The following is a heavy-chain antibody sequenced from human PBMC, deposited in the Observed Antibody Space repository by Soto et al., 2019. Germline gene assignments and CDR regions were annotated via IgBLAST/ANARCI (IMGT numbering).Heavy chain of an antibody. CDR1: GYGFTTYG. CDR3: ARGRYGDY. D-gene: IGHD1-1*01. Sequence: VHLVQSGAEVKKPGASVKVSCKGSGYGFTTYGITWVRQAPGQGLEWMAWISAHNGNTNYAQKLQGRVTVTRDTSTSTAYMELRSLRSDDTAVYYCARGRYGDYWGQGALVPVSS. J-gene: IGHJ4*02. V-gene: IGHV1-18*01. CDR2: ISAHNGNT.